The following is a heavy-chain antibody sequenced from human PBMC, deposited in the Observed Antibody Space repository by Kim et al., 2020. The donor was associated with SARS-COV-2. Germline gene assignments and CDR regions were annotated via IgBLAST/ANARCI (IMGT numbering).Heavy chain of an antibody. Sequence: GTNYAQKFQGRVTMTRDTSISTAYMELSRLRSDDTAVYYRARGPTGTTDYWGQGTLVTVSS. V-gene: IGHV1-2*02. D-gene: IGHD1-1*01. CDR3: ARGPTGTTDY. J-gene: IGHJ4*02. CDR2: GT.